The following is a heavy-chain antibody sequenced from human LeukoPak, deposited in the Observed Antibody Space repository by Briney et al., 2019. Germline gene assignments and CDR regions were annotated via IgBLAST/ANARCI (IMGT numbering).Heavy chain of an antibody. CDR3: ARNYYDSSGYYQTYYYYAMDV. D-gene: IGHD3-22*01. J-gene: IGHJ6*02. V-gene: IGHV1-69*04. CDR1: GGTFSSYA. Sequence: ASVKVSCKASGGTFSSYAISWVRQAPGQGLEWMGRIIPILGIANYAQKFQGRVTITADKSTSTAYMELRSLRSDDTAVYYCARNYYDSSGYYQTYYYYAMDVWGQGTTVTVSS. CDR2: IIPILGIA.